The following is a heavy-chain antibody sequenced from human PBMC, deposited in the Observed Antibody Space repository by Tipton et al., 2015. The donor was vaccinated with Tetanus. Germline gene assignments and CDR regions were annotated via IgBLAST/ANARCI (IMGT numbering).Heavy chain of an antibody. D-gene: IGHD2-2*01. V-gene: IGHV3-30*18. Sequence: SLRLSCAASGFVFNIHAMHWVRQAPGKGLEWVAVSSHDGTNNYYGDSVKGRFTISRDNSKNTQYLQMNSLGPEDTAIYYCAKSRGRQTFFRTPLASWGQGNLVAVSS. CDR3: AKSRGRQTFFRTPLAS. J-gene: IGHJ4*02. CDR2: SSHDGTNN. CDR1: GFVFNIHA.